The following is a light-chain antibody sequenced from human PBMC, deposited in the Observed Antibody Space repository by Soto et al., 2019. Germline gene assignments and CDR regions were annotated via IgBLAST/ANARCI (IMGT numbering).Light chain of an antibody. CDR2: GAS. Sequence: VVLTQCPGTLSLFPGQRATLSCNASESISRDYLAWYQQRLGQAPRLLIYGASSGATGIPDRFSGSGSGTDFTLTISRLEPEDFAIYYCQQYGGVPYTFGQGTKVDIK. CDR1: ESISRDY. CDR3: QQYGGVPYT. J-gene: IGKJ2*01. V-gene: IGKV3-20*01.